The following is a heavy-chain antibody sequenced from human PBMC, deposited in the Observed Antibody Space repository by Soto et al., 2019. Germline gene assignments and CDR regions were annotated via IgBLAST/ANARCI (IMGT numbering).Heavy chain of an antibody. CDR1: GFTFSSYG. J-gene: IGHJ4*02. CDR2: ICNGGDNT. D-gene: IGHD6-19*01. V-gene: IGHV3-33*08. Sequence: GGSLTLSCAASGFTFSSYGMHWVRQAPEKGLEWVALICNGGDNTYCADSVKGRFTISRDNSRNTLYLQMNSLRAEDAAVYYCATGRGWTSPDVHWGQGALVTVSS. CDR3: ATGRGWTSPDVH.